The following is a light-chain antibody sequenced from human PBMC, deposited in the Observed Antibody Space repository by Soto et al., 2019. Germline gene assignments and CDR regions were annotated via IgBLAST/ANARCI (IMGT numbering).Light chain of an antibody. CDR1: QNIRNY. CDR2: AAS. Sequence: DIQMTQSPSSLSASVGDRVTITCRASQNIRNYLNWYQQRPGKTPNLLVYAASNLRGGVPSRFSGSGSVTVFTLTVNSLQPEDFATYYCQLIHSNTVYTFGQGTRV. J-gene: IGKJ2*01. CDR3: QLIHSNTVYT. V-gene: IGKV1-39*01.